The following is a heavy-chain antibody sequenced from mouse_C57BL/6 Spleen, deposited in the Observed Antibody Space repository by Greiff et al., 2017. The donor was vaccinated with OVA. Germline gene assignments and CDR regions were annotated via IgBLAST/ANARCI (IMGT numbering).Heavy chain of an antibody. J-gene: IGHJ1*03. D-gene: IGHD2-5*01. CDR1: GFSFNTYA. Sequence: EVHLVESGGGLVQPKGSLKLSCAASGFSFNTYAMNWVRQAPGKGLEWVARIRSKSNNYATYYADSVKDRFTISRDDSESMLYLQMNNLKTEDTAMYYCVRMGYSNYWYFDVWGTGTTVTVSS. CDR2: IRSKSNNYAT. V-gene: IGHV10-1*01. CDR3: VRMGYSNYWYFDV.